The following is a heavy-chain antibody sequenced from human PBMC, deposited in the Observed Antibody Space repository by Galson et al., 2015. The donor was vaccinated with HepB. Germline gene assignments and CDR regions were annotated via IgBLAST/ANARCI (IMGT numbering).Heavy chain of an antibody. CDR3: TSSGVEGYVWGSYYY. V-gene: IGHV1-3*01. J-gene: IGHJ4*02. CDR1: GYTFTSYA. CDR2: INAGNGNT. D-gene: IGHD3-16*01. Sequence: SVKVSCKASGYTFTSYAMHWVRQAPGQRLEWMGWINAGNGNTKYSQKFQGRVTITRDTSASTAYMELSSLRSEDTAAYYCTSSGVEGYVWGSYYYWGQGTLVTVSS.